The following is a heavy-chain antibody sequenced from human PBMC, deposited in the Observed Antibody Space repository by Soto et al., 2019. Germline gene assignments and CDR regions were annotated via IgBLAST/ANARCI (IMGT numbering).Heavy chain of an antibody. CDR2: ISYDGGNK. Sequence: GGSLRLSCAASGFTFSSYAMHWVRQAPGKGLEWVAVISYDGGNKYYADSVKGRFTISRDNSKNTLYLQMNSLRAEDTAVYYCAREGPRGHIAARYFDYWGQGTLVTVSS. J-gene: IGHJ4*02. V-gene: IGHV3-30-3*01. D-gene: IGHD6-6*01. CDR1: GFTFSSYA. CDR3: AREGPRGHIAARYFDY.